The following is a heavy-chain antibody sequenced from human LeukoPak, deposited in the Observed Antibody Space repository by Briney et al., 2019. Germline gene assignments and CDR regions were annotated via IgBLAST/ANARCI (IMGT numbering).Heavy chain of an antibody. CDR2: IYYSGSP. CDR3: ARHGRYCSSTSCYSEVAFDI. Sequence: PSETLSLTCTVSGGSISSYYWIWIRQPPGKGLEWFGYIYYSGSPKYNPSLKSRVTISVDTSKNQFSLKLSSVTAADTAVYYCARHGRYCSSTSCYSEVAFDIWGQGTMVTVSS. D-gene: IGHD2-2*01. V-gene: IGHV4-59*08. CDR1: GGSISSYY. J-gene: IGHJ3*02.